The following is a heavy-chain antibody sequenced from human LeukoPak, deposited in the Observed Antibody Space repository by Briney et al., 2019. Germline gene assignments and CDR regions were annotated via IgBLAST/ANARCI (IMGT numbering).Heavy chain of an antibody. CDR1: GGSISSYY. J-gene: IGHJ4*02. CDR3: AISVGPYSTYFDY. CDR2: IYYSGST. Sequence: SETLSLTCTVSGGSISSYYWSWIRQPPGKGLEWIGYIYYSGSTNYNPSLKSRVTISVDTSKNQFSLKLSSVTAADTAVYYCAISVGPYSTYFDYWGQGTLVTVSS. V-gene: IGHV4-59*01. D-gene: IGHD1-26*01.